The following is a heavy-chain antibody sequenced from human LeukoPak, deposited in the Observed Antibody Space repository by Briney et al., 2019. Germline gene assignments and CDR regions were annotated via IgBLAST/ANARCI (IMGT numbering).Heavy chain of an antibody. CDR3: ARHAAPGTEEFDY. J-gene: IGHJ4*02. D-gene: IGHD6-13*01. CDR2: IYYSGST. CDR1: GGSISTYY. V-gene: IGHV4-59*08. Sequence: SETLSLTCTLSGGSISTYYWSWIRQPPGKGLEWIGCIYYSGSTNYNPSLKSRVTISVDTSKNQFSLKLSSVTAAVTAVYYCARHAAPGTEEFDYWGQGTPVTVSS.